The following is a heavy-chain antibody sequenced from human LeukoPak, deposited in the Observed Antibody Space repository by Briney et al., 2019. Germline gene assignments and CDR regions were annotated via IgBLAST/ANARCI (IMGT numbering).Heavy chain of an antibody. CDR1: GFIFSNYW. J-gene: IGHJ6*02. Sequence: TGGSLRLSCAASGFIFSNYWMTWVRQAPGKGLEWVANIKQDGSEKYYVDSVKGRFTISRDNAENSLYLQMNSLRVEDTALYYCGGTFTHRDVGAQGTTVTVSS. V-gene: IGHV3-7*01. CDR3: GGTFTHRDV. CDR2: IKQDGSEK.